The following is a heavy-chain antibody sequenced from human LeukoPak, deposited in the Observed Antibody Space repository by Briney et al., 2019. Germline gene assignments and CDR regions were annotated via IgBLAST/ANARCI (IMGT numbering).Heavy chain of an antibody. CDR2: ISADGSVK. CDR3: STGGGDGSRMCFDP. J-gene: IGHJ5*02. D-gene: IGHD2-15*01. CDR1: GFTFSRYW. Sequence: PGGYLSLYCADYGFTFSRYWMHWVRQTPGQGLMWVSCISADGSVKRYEDYVKGRFTISTANTTSTLYLHMHSLRAEETAVYDCSTGGGDGSRMCFDPWGQGTLVTVSS. V-gene: IGHV3-74*01.